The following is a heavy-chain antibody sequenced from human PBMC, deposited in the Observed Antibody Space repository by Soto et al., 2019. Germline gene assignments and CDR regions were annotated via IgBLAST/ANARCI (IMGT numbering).Heavy chain of an antibody. CDR3: TRGPRGYVYYHGMDV. V-gene: IGHV4-4*07. D-gene: IGHD3-10*01. Sequence: SETLSLTCTVSGGSISSYYVSWIRQSAGKGLEWIGRIDTSGTTNYNPSLKSRVTMSVDASKNHFSLNLSSVTAADTAVYYCTRGPRGYVYYHGMDVWGQGTTVTVSS. CDR1: GGSISSYY. J-gene: IGHJ6*02. CDR2: IDTSGTT.